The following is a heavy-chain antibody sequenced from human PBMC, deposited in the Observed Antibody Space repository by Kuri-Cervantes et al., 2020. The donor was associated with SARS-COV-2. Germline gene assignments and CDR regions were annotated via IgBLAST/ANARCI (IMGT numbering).Heavy chain of an antibody. CDR1: GFTFSSYW. V-gene: IGHV3-7*01. D-gene: IGHD6-13*01. CDR2: IKQDGSEK. Sequence: GESLKISCAASGFTFSSYWMSWVRQAPGKGLEWVANIKQDGSEKYYVDSAKGRFTISRDNAKNSLYLQMNSLRAEDTAVYYCARDGQSLIAAAGYFDYWGQGTLVTVSS. J-gene: IGHJ4*02. CDR3: ARDGQSLIAAAGYFDY.